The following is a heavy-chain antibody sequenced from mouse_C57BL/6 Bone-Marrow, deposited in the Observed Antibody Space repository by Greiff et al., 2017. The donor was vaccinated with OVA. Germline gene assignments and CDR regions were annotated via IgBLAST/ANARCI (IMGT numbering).Heavy chain of an antibody. Sequence: EVKVEESGEGLVKPGGSLKLSCAASGFTFSSYAMSWVRQTPEKRLEWVAYISSGGDYIYYADTVKGRFTISRDNARNTLYLQMSSLKSEDTAMYYCTRDPLSFYYFDYWGQGTTLTVSS. CDR3: TRDPLSFYYFDY. CDR1: GFTFSSYA. J-gene: IGHJ2*01. V-gene: IGHV5-9-1*02. CDR2: ISSGGDYI. D-gene: IGHD2-3*01.